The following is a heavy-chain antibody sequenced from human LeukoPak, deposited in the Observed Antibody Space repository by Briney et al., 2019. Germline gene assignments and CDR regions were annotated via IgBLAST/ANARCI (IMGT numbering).Heavy chain of an antibody. Sequence: SETLSLTCAVYGGSFSSYYWNWIRQPPGKGLEWIGYIYYSGSPNYNPSLKSRVTISVDTSKNQLSLKLSSVTAADTAVYYCARGGGPLKGFDIWGQGTMVTVSS. CDR1: GGSFSSYY. CDR2: IYYSGSP. CDR3: ARGGGPLKGFDI. J-gene: IGHJ3*02. V-gene: IGHV4-59*01. D-gene: IGHD3-16*01.